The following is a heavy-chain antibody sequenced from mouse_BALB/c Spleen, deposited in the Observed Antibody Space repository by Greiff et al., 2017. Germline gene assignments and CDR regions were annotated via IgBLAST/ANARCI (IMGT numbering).Heavy chain of an antibody. CDR2: INPSNVGT. J-gene: IGHJ4*01. Sequence: VQLQESGPELVKPGASVKLSCTASGSTFTGYVMHWVKQKPGQGLEWIGYINPSNVGTKYNAKFKGKATLTSDKSSSTAYMELSSLTSEDSAVYYCAREEDYYAMDYWGQGTSVTVSS. CDR1: GSTFTGYV. CDR3: AREEDYYAMDY. V-gene: IGHV1-14*01.